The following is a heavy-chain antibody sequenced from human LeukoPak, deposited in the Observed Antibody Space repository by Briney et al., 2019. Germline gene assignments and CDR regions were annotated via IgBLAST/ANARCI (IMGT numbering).Heavy chain of an antibody. CDR2: INSDGSKT. CDR3: ASPMWDTAIHDY. J-gene: IGHJ4*02. V-gene: IGHV3-74*01. Sequence: PGGSLRLSCAASGFTFSSHWMHWVRQAPGKGLVWVSRINSDGSKTSYADSVKGRFTISRDNAKDTLYLQMNSLRAEDAAVYYCASPMWDTAIHDYWGQGTLVTVSS. D-gene: IGHD5-18*01. CDR1: GFTFSSHW.